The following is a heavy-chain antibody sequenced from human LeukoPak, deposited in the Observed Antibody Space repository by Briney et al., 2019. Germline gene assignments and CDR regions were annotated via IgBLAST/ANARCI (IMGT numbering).Heavy chain of an antibody. J-gene: IGHJ6*02. CDR1: GFTFSSYS. CDR2: LSRSSSAI. V-gene: IGHV3-48*01. Sequence: PGGSLRLSCAASGFTFSSYSMNWVRQAPGKGLEWVSYLSRSSSAIYYADSVKGRFTISRDNSKNTLYLQMNSLRAEDTAVYYCARDRYYYDSSGYYSSYYYYGMDVWGQGTTVTVSS. CDR3: ARDRYYYDSSGYYSSYYYYGMDV. D-gene: IGHD3-22*01.